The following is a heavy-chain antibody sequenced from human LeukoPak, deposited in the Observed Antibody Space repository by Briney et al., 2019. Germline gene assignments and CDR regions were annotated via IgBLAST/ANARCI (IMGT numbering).Heavy chain of an antibody. CDR1: GGSISSYY. CDR2: IYTSGST. J-gene: IGHJ6*02. D-gene: IGHD3-22*01. CDR3: ARDSLRYDSSGYLHLGMDV. V-gene: IGHV4-4*07. Sequence: SETLSLTCTVSGGSISSYYWSWIRQPAGKGLEWIGRIYTSGSTSYNPSLKSRVTISVDTSKNQFSLKLSSVTAADTAVYYCARDSLRYDSSGYLHLGMDVWGQGTTVTVSS.